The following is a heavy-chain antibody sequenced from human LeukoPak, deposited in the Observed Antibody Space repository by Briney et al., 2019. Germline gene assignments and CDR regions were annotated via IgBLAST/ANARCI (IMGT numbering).Heavy chain of an antibody. CDR3: ARGADSNFGVVIFDYMDV. V-gene: IGHV4-30-2*01. D-gene: IGHD3-3*01. Sequence: PSQTLSLTCAVSGGSISSGGYSWSWIRQPPGKGLEWIGYIYHSGSTYYNPSLKSRVTISVDRSKNQFSLKLSSVTAADTAVYYCARGADSNFGVVIFDYMDVWGKGTTVTVSS. CDR2: IYHSGST. CDR1: GGSISSGGYS. J-gene: IGHJ6*03.